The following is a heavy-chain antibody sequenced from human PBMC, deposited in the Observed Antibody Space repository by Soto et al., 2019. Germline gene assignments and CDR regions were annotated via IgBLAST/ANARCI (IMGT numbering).Heavy chain of an antibody. Sequence: EVQLLESGGGLVQPGGSLRLSCAASGFTFSSYAMSWVRQAPGKGLEWVSAISGSGGSTYYADSVKGRFTISRDNSKNTLYLQMNSLSAEDTAVYYCAKDSGNYYDSSGPTGFDYWGQGTLVTVSS. D-gene: IGHD3-22*01. CDR3: AKDSGNYYDSSGPTGFDY. J-gene: IGHJ4*02. V-gene: IGHV3-23*01. CDR2: ISGSGGST. CDR1: GFTFSSYA.